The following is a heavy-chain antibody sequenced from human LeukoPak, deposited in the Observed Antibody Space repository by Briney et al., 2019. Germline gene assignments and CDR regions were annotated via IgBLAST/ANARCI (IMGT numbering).Heavy chain of an antibody. J-gene: IGHJ4*02. CDR3: ARPNGDHGDY. V-gene: IGHV5-51*01. CDR2: IFPGESDT. CDR1: GYSFTSYW. Sequence: GESLKISCKGSGYSFTSYWIAWVRQMPGKGLEWMGTIFPGESDTRYSPSFQGQVTISADKSINTAYLQWSSLKASDTAMYYCARPNGDHGDYWGQGTLVTVSS. D-gene: IGHD4-17*01.